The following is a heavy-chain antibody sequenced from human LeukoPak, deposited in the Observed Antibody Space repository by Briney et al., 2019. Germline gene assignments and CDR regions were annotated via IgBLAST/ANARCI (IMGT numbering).Heavy chain of an antibody. Sequence: PGGSLRLSCAASGFTFSSYTMNWVRQAPGEGLEWVSSITGSGSDIYYADSVKGRFTISRDNAKNSLYLQMNSLGAEDTAVYYCARDVYGDYANDYWGQGTLVTVSS. CDR1: GFTFSSYT. CDR3: ARDVYGDYANDY. D-gene: IGHD4-17*01. V-gene: IGHV3-21*01. J-gene: IGHJ4*02. CDR2: ITGSGSDI.